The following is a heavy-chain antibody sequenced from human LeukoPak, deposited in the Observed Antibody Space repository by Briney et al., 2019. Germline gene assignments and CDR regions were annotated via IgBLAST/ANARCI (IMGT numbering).Heavy chain of an antibody. CDR2: IYHSGST. CDR1: GGSISSGGYS. D-gene: IGHD5-24*01. CDR3: ARSRDSYLDY. V-gene: IGHV4-30-2*01. Sequence: SQTLSLTCAVSGGSISSGGYSWSWIRQPPGKGLEWIGYIYHSGSTYYNPSLKSRVTISVDRSKNQFSLKLSSVTAADTAVYYCARSRDSYLDYWGQGTLVTVSS. J-gene: IGHJ4*02.